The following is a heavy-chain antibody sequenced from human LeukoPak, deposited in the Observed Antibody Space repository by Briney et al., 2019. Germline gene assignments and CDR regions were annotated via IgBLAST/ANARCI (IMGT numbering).Heavy chain of an antibody. CDR2: ISYDGSNK. V-gene: IGHV3-30*18. Sequence: PGRSLRLSCAASGFTFSSYGMHWVRQAPGKGLEWVAVISYDGSNKYYADSVKGRFTISRDNSKNTLYLQMNSLRAEDTAVYYCAKNGGAMKREIWWLRLPLYYFDYWGQGTLVTVSS. CDR3: AKNGGAMKREIWWLRLPLYYFDY. D-gene: IGHD5-12*01. CDR1: GFTFSSYG. J-gene: IGHJ4*02.